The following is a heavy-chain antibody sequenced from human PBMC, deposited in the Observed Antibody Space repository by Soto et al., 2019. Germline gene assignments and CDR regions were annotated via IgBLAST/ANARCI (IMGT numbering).Heavy chain of an antibody. D-gene: IGHD3-10*01. V-gene: IGHV3-15*01. CDR2: IKSKTDGGTT. CDR1: GFTFSNAW. CDR3: TSDIMVRGVTIRAGGMDV. J-gene: IGHJ6*02. Sequence: GESLKISCAASGFTFSNAWMSWVRQAPGKGLEWVGRIKSKTDGGTTDYAAPVKGRFTISRDDSKNTLYLQMNSLKTEDTAVYYCTSDIMVRGVTIRAGGMDVWGQGTTVTGS.